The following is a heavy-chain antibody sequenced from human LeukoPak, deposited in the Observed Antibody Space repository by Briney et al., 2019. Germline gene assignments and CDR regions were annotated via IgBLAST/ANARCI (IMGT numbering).Heavy chain of an antibody. D-gene: IGHD3-10*01. J-gene: IGHJ4*02. Sequence: SETLSLTCAVPGGSISSGGYSWSWIRQPPGKGLEWIGYIYHSRSTYYNPSLKSRVTISVDRSKNQFSLKLSSVTAADTAVYYCARYGSGNYFDYWGQGTLVTVSS. V-gene: IGHV4-30-2*01. CDR3: ARYGSGNYFDY. CDR1: GGSISSGGYS. CDR2: IYHSRST.